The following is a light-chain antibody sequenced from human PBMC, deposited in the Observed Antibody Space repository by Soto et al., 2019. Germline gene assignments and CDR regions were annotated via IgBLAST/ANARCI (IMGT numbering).Light chain of an antibody. Sequence: EIVLTQSPGTLCLSPGERATLSCRASQSVSSNLAWYQQKPGQAPGLLIYGASTRATGIPARFSGSGSGTEFTLTISSLQSEDFAVYYCQQYNNWPPLTFGGGTKVDIK. V-gene: IGKV3-15*01. J-gene: IGKJ4*01. CDR3: QQYNNWPPLT. CDR1: QSVSSN. CDR2: GAS.